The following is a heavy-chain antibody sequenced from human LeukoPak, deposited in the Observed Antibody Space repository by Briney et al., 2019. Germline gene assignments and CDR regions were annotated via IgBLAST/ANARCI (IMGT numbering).Heavy chain of an antibody. Sequence: GASVKVSCKASGYTFTSYYMHWVRQAPGQGLEWMGIINPSGGSTSYAQKFQGRVTMTRDMSTSTVYMELSSLRSEDTAVYYCARSLIVVVITQSFDYWGQGTLVTVSS. V-gene: IGHV1-46*01. J-gene: IGHJ4*02. CDR1: GYTFTSYY. CDR2: INPSGGST. CDR3: ARSLIVVVITQSFDY. D-gene: IGHD3-22*01.